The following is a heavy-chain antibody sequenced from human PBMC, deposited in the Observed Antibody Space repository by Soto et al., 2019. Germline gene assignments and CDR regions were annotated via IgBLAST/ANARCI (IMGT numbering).Heavy chain of an antibody. CDR3: ARDLRYCSSTSCYSNGMDV. V-gene: IGHV3-33*01. CDR1: GFTFSSYG. Sequence: PGGSLRLSCAASGFTFSSYGMHWVRQAPGKGLEWVAVIWYDGSNKYYADSVKGRFTISRDNSENTLYLQMNSLRAEDTAVYYCARDLRYCSSTSCYSNGMDVWGQGTTVTVPS. CDR2: IWYDGSNK. D-gene: IGHD2-2*01. J-gene: IGHJ6*02.